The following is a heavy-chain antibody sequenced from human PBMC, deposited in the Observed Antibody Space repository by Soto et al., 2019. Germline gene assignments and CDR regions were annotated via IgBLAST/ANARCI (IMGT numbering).Heavy chain of an antibody. Sequence: EVQLVESGGDLVQPGGSLRLSCAASGFTVSSNHISWVRQAPGKGLEWVSVIYIGGNTYYADSVKGRFTISRHNSKNTVFLQMNSLRTDDTAVYYCARDSGKSNYFDSWGQGTLVTVSS. CDR1: GFTVSSNH. D-gene: IGHD1-26*01. CDR2: IYIGGNT. CDR3: ARDSGKSNYFDS. J-gene: IGHJ4*02. V-gene: IGHV3-53*04.